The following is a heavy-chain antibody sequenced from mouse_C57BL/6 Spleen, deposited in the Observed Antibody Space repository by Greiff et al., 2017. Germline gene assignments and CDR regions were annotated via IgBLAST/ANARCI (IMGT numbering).Heavy chain of an antibody. CDR3: ASNYDDDVGYFDV. J-gene: IGHJ1*03. CDR2: IDPSDSYT. D-gene: IGHD2-4*01. Sequence: QVQLQQPGAELVKPGASVKLSCKASGYTFTSYWMQWVKQRPGQGLEWIGEIDPSDSYTNYNQKFKGKATLTVDTSSSTAYMQLSSLTSEDSAVYYCASNYDDDVGYFDVWGTGTTVTVSS. V-gene: IGHV1-50*01. CDR1: GYTFTSYW.